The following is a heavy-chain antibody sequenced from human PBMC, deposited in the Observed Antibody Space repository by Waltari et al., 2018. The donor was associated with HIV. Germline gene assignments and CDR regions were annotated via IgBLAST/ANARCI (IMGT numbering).Heavy chain of an antibody. CDR1: GYIVRDQH. V-gene: IGHV3-72*01. CDR2: IKNKAQRYAT. CDR3: ARVGLWMGGQDVSDL. J-gene: IGHJ3*01. Sequence: EVQLVESGGGLVQPGGSMRISCAASGYIVRDQHISRVRQAPGKGLEWVGRIKNKAQRYATEYAASVKGRFTISRDDSNYSVFLQMNSLKTEDTAVYFCARVGLWMGGQDVSDLWGQGTILTVSS. D-gene: IGHD5-18*01.